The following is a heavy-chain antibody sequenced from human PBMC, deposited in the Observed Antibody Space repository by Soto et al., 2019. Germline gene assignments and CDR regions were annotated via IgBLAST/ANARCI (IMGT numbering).Heavy chain of an antibody. J-gene: IGHJ6*02. CDR2: INPNSGGT. CDR3: ARDLLITIFGVEKYIPAPRVYYYGMDV. V-gene: IGHV1-2*02. Sequence: ASVKVSCKASGYTFTGYYMHWLRQSPGQGLEWMGWINPNSGGTNYAQKFQGRVTMTRDTSISTAYMELSRLRSDDTAVYYCARDLLITIFGVEKYIPAPRVYYYGMDVWGQGTTVTVSS. CDR1: GYTFTGYY. D-gene: IGHD3-3*01.